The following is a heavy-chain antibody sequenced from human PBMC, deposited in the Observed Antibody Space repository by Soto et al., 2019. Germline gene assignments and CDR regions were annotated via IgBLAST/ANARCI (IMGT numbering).Heavy chain of an antibody. V-gene: IGHV3-30*18. J-gene: IGHJ6*02. CDR1: GFTFSSYG. Sequence: GGSLRLSCAASGFTFSSYGMHWVRQAPGKGLEWVAVISYDGSNKYYADSVKGRFTISRDNSKNTLYLQMNSLRAEDTAVYYCAKDPGYYDFWSGYSEQYYYYGMDVWGQGTTVTVSS. D-gene: IGHD3-3*01. CDR2: ISYDGSNK. CDR3: AKDPGYYDFWSGYSEQYYYYGMDV.